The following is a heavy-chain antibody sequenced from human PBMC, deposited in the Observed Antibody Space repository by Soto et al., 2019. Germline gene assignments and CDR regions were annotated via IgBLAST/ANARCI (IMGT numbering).Heavy chain of an antibody. J-gene: IGHJ6*03. D-gene: IGHD3-10*01. CDR1: GGSFSGYY. Sequence: PSETLSLSCAVYGGSFSGYYWSWIRQPPGKGLEWIGEINHSGSTNYNPSLKSRVTISVDTSKNQFSLKLSSVTAADTAVYYCARGKCVIMTYYYYMYVCCKETTVTVSS. CDR2: INHSGST. CDR3: ARGKCVIMTYYYYMYV. V-gene: IGHV4-34*01.